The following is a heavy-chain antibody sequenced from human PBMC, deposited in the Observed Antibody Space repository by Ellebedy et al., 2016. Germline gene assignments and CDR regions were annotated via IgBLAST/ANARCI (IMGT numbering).Heavy chain of an antibody. Sequence: ASVKVSXXASGYTFTGYYMHWVRQAPGQGLEWMGIINPSGGSTSYAQKFQGRVTMTRDTSMSTVYMELSSLRSEDTAVYYCARYVWGSYLDYWGQGTLVTVSS. CDR1: GYTFTGYY. CDR2: INPSGGST. J-gene: IGHJ4*02. D-gene: IGHD3-16*01. CDR3: ARYVWGSYLDY. V-gene: IGHV1-46*01.